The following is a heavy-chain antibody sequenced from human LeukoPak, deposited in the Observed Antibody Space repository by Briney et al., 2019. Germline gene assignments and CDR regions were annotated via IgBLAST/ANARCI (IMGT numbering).Heavy chain of an antibody. Sequence: GASVKVSCKASGYTFTSYGISWVRQAPGQGLEWMGWISAYNGNTNYAQKLQGRVTMTTDTSTSKGYMELTSLISHDTAVYYCARNGYCSSTSCYVSYYYYGMDVWGQGTTVTVSS. CDR1: GYTFTSYG. CDR2: ISAYNGNT. J-gene: IGHJ6*02. CDR3: ARNGYCSSTSCYVSYYYYGMDV. V-gene: IGHV1-18*01. D-gene: IGHD2-2*03.